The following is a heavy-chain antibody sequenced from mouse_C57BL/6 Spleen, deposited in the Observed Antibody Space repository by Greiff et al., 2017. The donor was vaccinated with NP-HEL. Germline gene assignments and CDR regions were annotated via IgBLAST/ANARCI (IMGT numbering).Heavy chain of an antibody. CDR3: ASCSSHYAMDY. V-gene: IGHV1-80*01. J-gene: IGHJ4*01. CDR2: IYPGDGDT. Sequence: QVQLQQSGAELVKPGASVKISCKASGYAFSSYWMNWVKQRPGKGLEWIGQIYPGDGDTNYNGKFKGKATLTADKSSSPAYIQLSSLPSDASAVYFCASCSSHYAMDYWGQGTSVTVSS. CDR1: GYAFSSYW. D-gene: IGHD1-1*01.